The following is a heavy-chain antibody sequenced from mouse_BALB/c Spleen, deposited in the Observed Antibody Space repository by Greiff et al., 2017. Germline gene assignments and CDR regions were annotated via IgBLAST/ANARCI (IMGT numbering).Heavy chain of an antibody. V-gene: IGHV1S135*01. CDR1: GYYFTDYN. Sequence: VQLQQSGPELVKPGASVTVSCKASGYYFTDYNMYWVKQSHGKSLEWIGYIDPYNGGTSYNQKFKGKATLTVDKTSSTAFMHLNSLTSEDSAVYYFARGPSYGSSRYWYFDVWGAGTTVTVSS. J-gene: IGHJ1*01. CDR2: IDPYNGGT. CDR3: ARGPSYGSSRYWYFDV. D-gene: IGHD1-1*01.